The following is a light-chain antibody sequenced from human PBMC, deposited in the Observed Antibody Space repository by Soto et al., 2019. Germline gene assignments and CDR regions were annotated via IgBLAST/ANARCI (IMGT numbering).Light chain of an antibody. CDR1: SSNIGAGYY. CDR2: GNN. J-gene: IGLJ2*01. CDR3: QSYDSSLSGVV. Sequence: QSVLTQPPSVSGAPGQRVTISCTGSSSNIGAGYYVHWYQQLPGTAPNLLIFGNNNRPSGVPDRFSGSKSGTSASLAITGLQSEDEADYYCQSYDSSLSGVVFGGGTKLTVL. V-gene: IGLV1-40*01.